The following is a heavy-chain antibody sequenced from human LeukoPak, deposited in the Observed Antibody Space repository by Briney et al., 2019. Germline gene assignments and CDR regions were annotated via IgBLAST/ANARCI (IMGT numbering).Heavy chain of an antibody. CDR1: GGSISSYY. J-gene: IGHJ4*02. CDR2: IYYSGST. D-gene: IGHD5-24*01. Sequence: SETLSLTCTVSGGSISSYYWSWIRQPPGKGLEWIGYIYYSGSTNYNPSLKSRVTISVDTSKNQFSLKLSSVTAADTAVYYCARAYAGYTFDYWGQGTLVTASS. CDR3: ARAYAGYTFDY. V-gene: IGHV4-59*01.